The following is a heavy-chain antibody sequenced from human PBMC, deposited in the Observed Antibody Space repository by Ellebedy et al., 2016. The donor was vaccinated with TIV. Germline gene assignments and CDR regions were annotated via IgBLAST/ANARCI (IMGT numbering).Heavy chain of an antibody. Sequence: AASVKVSCKASGFTFTDYGVTWVRQAPGQGLEWMGWISAYNGDTNYAQILQGRVTMTTDTSTSIAYMERRSLRSDDTAVYYCARGGGEATVMMSFDCWGQGTLVTVSS. D-gene: IGHD4-17*01. CDR3: ARGGGEATVMMSFDC. V-gene: IGHV1-18*01. CDR1: GFTFTDYG. J-gene: IGHJ4*02. CDR2: ISAYNGDT.